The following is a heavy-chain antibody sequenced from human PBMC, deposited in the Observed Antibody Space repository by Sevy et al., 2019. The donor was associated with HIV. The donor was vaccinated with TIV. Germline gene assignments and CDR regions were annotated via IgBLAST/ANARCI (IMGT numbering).Heavy chain of an antibody. V-gene: IGHV3-9*01. CDR3: AKDSYYDSSGYFDA. J-gene: IGHJ4*02. D-gene: IGHD3-22*01. CDR1: GFTFTEFV. Sequence: GGSLRLSCAASGFTFTEFVMSWVRQSPGKGLEWVSGISWNSGRIGYADSVKGRFTISRDNAKNSLYLQMNSLRAEDTAFYYCAKDSYYDSSGYFDAWGQGTLVTVSS. CDR2: ISWNSGRI.